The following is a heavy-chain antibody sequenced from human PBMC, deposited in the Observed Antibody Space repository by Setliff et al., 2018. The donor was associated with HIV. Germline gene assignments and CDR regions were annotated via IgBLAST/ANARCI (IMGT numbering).Heavy chain of an antibody. J-gene: IGHJ4*02. D-gene: IGHD6-13*01. CDR1: GLTFSDYY. V-gene: IGHV3-11*01. Sequence: PGGSLRLSCAASGLTFSDYYMSWIRQAPGKGLEWVSYISSSGTTIYYADSVKGRFTISRDNAKNSLYLQMNSLRAEDTAVYYCATMGGQHLALDYWGQGTLVTVSS. CDR2: ISSSGTTI. CDR3: ATMGGQHLALDY.